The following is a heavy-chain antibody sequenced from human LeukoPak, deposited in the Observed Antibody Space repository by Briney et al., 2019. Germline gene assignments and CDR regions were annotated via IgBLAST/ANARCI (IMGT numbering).Heavy chain of an antibody. D-gene: IGHD1-1*01. CDR1: GYSFTDDD. CDR2: IDPRSGDA. J-gene: IGHJ6*02. Sequence: ASVKVSCKASGYSFTDDDVPLRRLAHGQGMEWMGGIDPRSGDAHHAVEYEGRATVTRDTSIGTSCRDLSSLNSGVTAMYYCANSRTTFYYCSMHVWGLGTSLTVAS. V-gene: IGHV1-2*02. CDR3: ANSRTTFYYCSMHV.